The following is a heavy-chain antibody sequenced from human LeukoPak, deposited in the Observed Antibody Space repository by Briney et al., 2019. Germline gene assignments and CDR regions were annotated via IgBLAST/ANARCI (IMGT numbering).Heavy chain of an antibody. CDR1: GFTFSNYA. CDR3: PGGGWSTDAFDI. J-gene: IGHJ3*02. CDR2: ITGSGGST. V-gene: IGHV3-23*01. D-gene: IGHD6-19*01. Sequence: GSLRLSCAASGFTFSNYAMSWVRQAPGKGLEGVSGITGSGGSTNYADSVKGRVTISRDNSKNTLYLQMSSQRAEETAVYYCPGGGWSTDAFDIWGQGTMVAVSS.